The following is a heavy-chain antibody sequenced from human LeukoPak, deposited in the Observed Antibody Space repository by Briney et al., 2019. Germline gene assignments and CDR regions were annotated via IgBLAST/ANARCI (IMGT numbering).Heavy chain of an antibody. CDR2: ISASGAST. Sequence: PGGSLRLSCAASGFTFSDSAMTWVRQAPGKGLEWVSLISASGASTYYADSVKGRFTISRDNSNTTLYLQMGSLRAGDTAVYYCATLARYAFDIWGQGTMVTVSS. V-gene: IGHV3-23*01. CDR1: GFTFSDSA. CDR3: ATLARYAFDI. D-gene: IGHD5-12*01. J-gene: IGHJ3*02.